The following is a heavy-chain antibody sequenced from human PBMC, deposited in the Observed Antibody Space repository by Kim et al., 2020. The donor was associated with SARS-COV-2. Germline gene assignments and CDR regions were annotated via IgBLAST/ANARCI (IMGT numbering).Heavy chain of an antibody. CDR3: ARGSMYAAHNWFDP. CDR2: IYYSGST. V-gene: IGHV4-59*01. CDR1: GGSISSYY. D-gene: IGHD2-8*01. Sequence: SETLSLTCTVSGGSISSYYWSWIRQPPGKGLEWIGYIYYSGSTNYNPSLKSRVTISVDTSKNQFSLKLSSVTAADTAVYYCARGSMYAAHNWFDPWGQGTLVTVSS. J-gene: IGHJ5*02.